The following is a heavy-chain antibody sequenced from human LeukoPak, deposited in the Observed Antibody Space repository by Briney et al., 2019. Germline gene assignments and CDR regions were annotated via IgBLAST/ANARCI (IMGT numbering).Heavy chain of an antibody. V-gene: IGHV4-39*07. CDR2: IYYSGST. CDR1: GGSISSSSYY. J-gene: IGHJ4*02. Sequence: SETLSLTCTVSGGSISSSSYYWGWIRQPPGKGLEWIGSIYYSGSTNYNPSLKSRVTFSVDTSKKQFSLKLNSVTAADTAVYYCARGAYCSSINCYGFDYWGQGTLVTVSS. D-gene: IGHD2-2*01. CDR3: ARGAYCSSINCYGFDY.